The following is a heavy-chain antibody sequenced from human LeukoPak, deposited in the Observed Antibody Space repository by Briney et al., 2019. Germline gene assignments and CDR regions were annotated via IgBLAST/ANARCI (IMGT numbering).Heavy chain of an antibody. D-gene: IGHD5-24*01. Sequence: SQTLSLTCAVSGGPISRGDNSWSWLRQPPGKGLEWIGYIYHSGTTYYNPSLKSRVTISLDRSKNQFSLKLNSVTAADTAVYYCARQSMAAANWFDPWGQGTLVTVSS. CDR1: GGPISRGDNS. J-gene: IGHJ5*02. CDR2: IYHSGTT. CDR3: ARQSMAAANWFDP. V-gene: IGHV4-30-2*01.